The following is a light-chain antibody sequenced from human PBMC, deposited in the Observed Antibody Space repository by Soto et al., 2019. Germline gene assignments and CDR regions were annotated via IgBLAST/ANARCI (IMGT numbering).Light chain of an antibody. V-gene: IGLV1-44*01. Sequence: QSVLTQPPSASGTPGQRVTISCSGSSSNIGSNAVAWYQQLPGTAPKLLIYSNNQRPSGVPDRFSGSKSGNTASLTISGLQAEDEADYYCSSYTSSSTYVFGTGTKVTVL. J-gene: IGLJ1*01. CDR3: SSYTSSSTYV. CDR1: SSNIGSNA. CDR2: SNN.